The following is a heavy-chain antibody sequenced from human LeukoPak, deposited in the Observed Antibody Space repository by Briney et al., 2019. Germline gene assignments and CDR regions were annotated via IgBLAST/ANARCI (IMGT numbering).Heavy chain of an antibody. CDR2: ISSSSSYT. J-gene: IGHJ6*02. Sequence: GGSLRLSCAASGCTFSDHYMSWIRQAPGKGLEWVSYISSSSSYTNYADSVKGRFTISRDNAKNSLYLQMNSLRAEDTAVYYCARAPHYSNYGPYYYGMDVWGQGTTVTVSS. V-gene: IGHV3-11*06. D-gene: IGHD4-11*01. CDR1: GCTFSDHY. CDR3: ARAPHYSNYGPYYYGMDV.